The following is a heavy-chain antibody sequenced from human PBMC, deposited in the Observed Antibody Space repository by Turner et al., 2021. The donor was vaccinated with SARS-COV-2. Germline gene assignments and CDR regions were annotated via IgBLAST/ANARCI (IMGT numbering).Heavy chain of an antibody. J-gene: IGHJ6*02. CDR1: GYTLIELS. D-gene: IGHD6-19*01. Sequence: QVQLVQSGAEVKKPGASVKVSCKVSGYTLIELSMHWVRQAPGKGLEWMGGFDTEDAETIYAQKFQGRVTMTEDTSTDTAYMELSSLRSEDTAVYYCATVFAVAGLSYNMDVWGQGTTVTVSS. CDR2: FDTEDAET. CDR3: ATVFAVAGLSYNMDV. V-gene: IGHV1-24*01.